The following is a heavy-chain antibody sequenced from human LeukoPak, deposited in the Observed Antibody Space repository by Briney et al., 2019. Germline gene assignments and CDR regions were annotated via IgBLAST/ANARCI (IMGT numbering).Heavy chain of an antibody. V-gene: IGHV3-30*02. CDR2: IRYDGSNK. CDR1: GFTFSSYA. CDR3: AKENRETTYYYYYMDV. D-gene: IGHD1-14*01. Sequence: GGSLRLSCAASGFTFSSYAMHWVRQAPGKGLEWVAFIRYDGSNKYYADSVKGRYTISRDNSKNTLYLQMNSLRAEDTAVYYCAKENRETTYYYYYMDVWGKGTTVTVSS. J-gene: IGHJ6*03.